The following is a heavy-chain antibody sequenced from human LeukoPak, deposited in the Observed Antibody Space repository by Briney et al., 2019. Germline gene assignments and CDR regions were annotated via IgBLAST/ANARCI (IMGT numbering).Heavy chain of an antibody. D-gene: IGHD2-2*01. Sequence: SETLSLTCTVSGGSMSSSSYYWGWIRQPPGKGLEWIGSIYYSGSTYYNPSLKSRVTISVETSKNQFSLRLNSVTAADTAVYYCARVVVVPAAQFDPWGQGTLVTVSS. CDR2: IYYSGST. CDR3: ARVVVVPAAQFDP. CDR1: GGSMSSSSYY. J-gene: IGHJ5*02. V-gene: IGHV4-39*07.